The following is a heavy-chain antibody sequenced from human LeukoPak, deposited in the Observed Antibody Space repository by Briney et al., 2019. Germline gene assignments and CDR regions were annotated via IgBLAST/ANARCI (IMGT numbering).Heavy chain of an antibody. Sequence: GASVKVSCKASGYTFTTYYMHWVRQATGQGLEWMGIINPSGGSTIYAQRFQGRVTMTRDTSTSTVFVELSSLRSEDTAVYFCARDSEMSTIEGFDYWGQGTLVTVSS. CDR2: INPSGGST. CDR3: ARDSEMSTIEGFDY. J-gene: IGHJ4*02. D-gene: IGHD5-24*01. CDR1: GYTFTTYY. V-gene: IGHV1-46*01.